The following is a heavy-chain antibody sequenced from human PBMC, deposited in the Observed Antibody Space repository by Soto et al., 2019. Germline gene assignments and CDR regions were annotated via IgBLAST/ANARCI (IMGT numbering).Heavy chain of an antibody. D-gene: IGHD3-16*02. CDR3: ARANPTKYYDHVWGDYRRGGMDV. Sequence: SVKVSCKASGGTFSAYAIRWVRQAPGQGLEWMGGILPLSGTTNYTQRFQGRVTSSADKSTSTAYMELSSLRSEDTAVYYCARANPTKYYDHVWGDYRRGGMDVWGQGTTVTVSS. CDR2: ILPLSGTT. CDR1: GGTFSAYA. J-gene: IGHJ6*02. V-gene: IGHV1-69*06.